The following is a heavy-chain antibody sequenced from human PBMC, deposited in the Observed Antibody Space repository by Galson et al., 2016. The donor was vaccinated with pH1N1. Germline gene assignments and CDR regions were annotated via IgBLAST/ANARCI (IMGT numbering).Heavy chain of an antibody. D-gene: IGHD5-24*01. CDR3: ARGGAIGHNYNYCAVFS. J-gene: IGHJ5*02. V-gene: IGHV3-23*01. CDR2: INTIGDDT. CDR1: GFSFTTYG. Sequence: SLRLSCEASGFSFTTYGMSWVRQAPGKGLDWVSAINTIGDDTYYSHTVRGRFTITIDTSRNTAELQMDSLTAVDTAIYYCARGGAIGHNYNYCAVFSWGQGAQVTVSS.